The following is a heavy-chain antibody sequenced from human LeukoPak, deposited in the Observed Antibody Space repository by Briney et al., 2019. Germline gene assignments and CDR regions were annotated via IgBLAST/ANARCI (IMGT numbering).Heavy chain of an antibody. J-gene: IGHJ6*03. CDR2: TYYRSKWYN. Sequence: SQTLSLTCAISGDSVSSNSAAWNWIRQSPSRGLEWLGRTYYRSKWYNDYAVSVKSRITINPDTSKNQFSLQLNSVTPEDTAVYYCARDKYNWNAGEYYYYMDVWGKGTTVTISS. V-gene: IGHV6-1*01. CDR3: ARDKYNWNAGEYYYYMDV. CDR1: GDSVSSNSAA. D-gene: IGHD1-20*01.